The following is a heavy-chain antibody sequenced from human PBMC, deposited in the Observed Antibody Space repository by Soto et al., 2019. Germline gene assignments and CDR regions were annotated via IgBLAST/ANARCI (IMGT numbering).Heavy chain of an antibody. CDR3: AKEIMAAAYATTSAFGL. CDR1: GFTFSSFA. V-gene: IGHV3-23*01. J-gene: IGHJ3*01. CDR2: VDGSGHDT. D-gene: IGHD5-12*01. Sequence: ERQLLESGGGLVQPGGSLRLSCVASGFTFSSFAMGWVRQSPGTGLEWVAGVDGSGHDTSFAASVKGRFTISRDNSENTLFLHMTNVRAEDTARYYCAKEIMAAAYATTSAFGLWGPGTVVSVST.